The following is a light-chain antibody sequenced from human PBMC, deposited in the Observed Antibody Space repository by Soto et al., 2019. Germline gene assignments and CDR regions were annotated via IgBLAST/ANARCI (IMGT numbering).Light chain of an antibody. V-gene: IGLV2-14*01. J-gene: IGLJ2*01. CDR2: EVS. CDR3: SSYTSSSTPVV. CDR1: SSDVGGYNY. Sequence: QSALTQPASVSGSPGQLITISCTGTSSDVGGYNYVSWYRQHPGKAPKLMIYEVSNRPSGVSNRFSGSKSGNTASLTISGLQAEDEADYYCSSYTSSSTPVVFGGGTKLTAL.